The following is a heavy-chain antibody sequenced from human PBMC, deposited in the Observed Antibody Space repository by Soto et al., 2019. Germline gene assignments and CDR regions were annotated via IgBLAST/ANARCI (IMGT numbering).Heavy chain of an antibody. Sequence: EEQLVESGGGSVQPGGSLRLSCAASGFSISRHTMHWVRQAPGKGLEYVSAITGNGDNIRYAESVKGRFSISRDNSKNTLYLQMGSLRVDDMAIYYCVRDNGCVRFDFWGQGALVTVSS. CDR3: VRDNGCVRFDF. CDR2: ITGNGDNI. D-gene: IGHD2-8*01. CDR1: GFSISRHT. V-gene: IGHV3-64*07. J-gene: IGHJ4*02.